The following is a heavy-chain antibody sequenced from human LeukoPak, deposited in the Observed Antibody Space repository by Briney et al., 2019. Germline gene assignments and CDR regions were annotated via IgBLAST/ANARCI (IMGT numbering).Heavy chain of an antibody. V-gene: IGHV4-39*01. D-gene: IGHD5-18*01. J-gene: IGHJ4*02. CDR1: GGSISGSNYY. Sequence: SETLSLTCTVSGGSISGSNYYWGWIRQPPGKGLEWIGSIYYSKNTYYNPSLKSRVTISADTSKNQFSLTLGSVSATDTAVYYCVSPRGFSYGYFDYWGQGTLVTVSS. CDR2: IYYSKNT. CDR3: VSPRGFSYGYFDY.